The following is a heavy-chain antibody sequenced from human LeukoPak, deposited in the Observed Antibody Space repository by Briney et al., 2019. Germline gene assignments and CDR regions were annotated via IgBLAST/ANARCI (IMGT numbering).Heavy chain of an antibody. CDR3: TRGYCIGISCHSSQFDS. CDR2: ISSGDDII. V-gene: IGHV3-48*03. J-gene: IGHJ4*02. CDR1: GFTFSSYA. Sequence: GRSLRLSCGASGFTFSSYAMHWVRQAPGKGLEWVSYISSGDDIIYYADSVKGRFTISRDNAKNSLFLQMNSLRAEDTAVYYCTRGYCIGISCHSSQFDSWGQGTLVTVSS. D-gene: IGHD2-15*01.